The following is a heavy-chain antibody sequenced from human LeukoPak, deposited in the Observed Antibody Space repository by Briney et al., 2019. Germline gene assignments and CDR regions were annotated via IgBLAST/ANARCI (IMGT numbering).Heavy chain of an antibody. Sequence: SQTLSLTCTVSGGSISSGGYYWSWIRQPPGKGLEWIGYIYHSGSTYYNPSLKSRVTISVDRSKNQFSLKLSSVTAADTAVYYCARVFRPEPSYDYVWGSYRLFDYWGQGTPVTVSS. D-gene: IGHD3-16*02. CDR2: IYHSGST. V-gene: IGHV4-30-2*01. CDR1: GGSISSGGYY. J-gene: IGHJ4*02. CDR3: ARVFRPEPSYDYVWGSYRLFDY.